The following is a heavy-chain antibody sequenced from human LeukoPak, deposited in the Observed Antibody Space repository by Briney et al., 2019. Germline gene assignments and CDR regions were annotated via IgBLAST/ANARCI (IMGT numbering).Heavy chain of an antibody. Sequence: ASVKVSCKASGYTFTGYYMHWVRQAPGQGLEWMGIINPSGGSTSYAQKFQGRVTMTRDTSTSTVYMELSSLRSEDTAVYYCARAAYTTRGYSYGYSDYWGQGTLVTVSS. D-gene: IGHD5-18*01. CDR2: INPSGGST. J-gene: IGHJ4*02. CDR1: GYTFTGYY. V-gene: IGHV1-46*01. CDR3: ARAAYTTRGYSYGYSDY.